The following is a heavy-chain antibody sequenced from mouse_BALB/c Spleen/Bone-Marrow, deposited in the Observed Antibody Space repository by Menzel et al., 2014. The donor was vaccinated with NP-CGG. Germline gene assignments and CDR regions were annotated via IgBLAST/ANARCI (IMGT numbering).Heavy chain of an antibody. J-gene: IGHJ3*01. CDR2: ISTLAYSN. V-gene: IGHV5-15*02. CDR3: ARKDYYEGTFAY. Sequence: EVHLVESGGGLVQPGGSRKLSCAASGFTFRDYGMPWVRQAPGQGPEWVAFISTLAYSNYYEDTVTGRFTISRENAKNTLALEMISMRSEGTAMYYCARKDYYEGTFAYWGQGTPLTVSA. D-gene: IGHD1-1*01. CDR1: GFTFRDYG.